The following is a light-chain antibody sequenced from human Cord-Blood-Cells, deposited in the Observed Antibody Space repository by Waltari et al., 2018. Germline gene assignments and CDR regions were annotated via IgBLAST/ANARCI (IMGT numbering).Light chain of an antibody. J-gene: IGKJ1*01. CDR2: KAS. V-gene: IGKV1-5*03. Sequence: DIQMTQSPSTLSASVGDRVTINCRASQSISSWLAWYQQKPGKAPKLLIYKASSLESGVPSRFSCSGSGTEFTLTISSLQPDDFATYYCQQYNSYPWTFGQGTKVEIK. CDR3: QQYNSYPWT. CDR1: QSISSW.